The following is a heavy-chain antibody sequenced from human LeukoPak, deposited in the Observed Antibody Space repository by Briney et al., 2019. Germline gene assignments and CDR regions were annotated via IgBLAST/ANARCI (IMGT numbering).Heavy chain of an antibody. V-gene: IGHV3-23*01. D-gene: IGHD1-20*01. CDR2: ISSSGGST. CDR1: GFTFSRYA. Sequence: GGSLRLSCAASGFTFSRYAMFWVRQAPGKGLEWVSHISSSGGSTYYAGSVKGRFTISRDNSKNTLYLQMNSLRAEDTAVYYCAKALTGTKAFDIWGQGTMVTVSS. CDR3: AKALTGTKAFDI. J-gene: IGHJ3*02.